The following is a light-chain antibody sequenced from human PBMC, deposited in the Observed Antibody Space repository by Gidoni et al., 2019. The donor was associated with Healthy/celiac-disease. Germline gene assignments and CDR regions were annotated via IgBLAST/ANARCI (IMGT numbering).Light chain of an antibody. CDR3: QQYGSSPWT. J-gene: IGKJ1*01. V-gene: IGKV3-20*01. Sequence: IVLTQSPGTLSLSPGERATLSCRASQSVSSSYLAWYQQKPGQAPRLLIYGASSRATGIPDRFSGSGSGTDFTLTISRLEPEVFAVYYCQQYGSSPWTFGQGTQVDI. CDR1: QSVSSSY. CDR2: GAS.